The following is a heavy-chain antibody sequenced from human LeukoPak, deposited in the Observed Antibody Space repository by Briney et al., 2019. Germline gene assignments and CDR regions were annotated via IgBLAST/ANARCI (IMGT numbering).Heavy chain of an antibody. CDR1: SGSISSYC. V-gene: IGHV4-59*01. D-gene: IGHD6-13*01. Sequence: SETLSLTCTVSSGSISSYCWSWIRQPPGKRLEWIGYTYNSGSTDYNPSLRSRVSISVDTSKNQFSLRLSSVTAADTAMYYCVRVYCSSWYRGSLHFDYWGQGTLVTVSS. CDR2: TYNSGST. CDR3: VRVYCSSWYRGSLHFDY. J-gene: IGHJ4*02.